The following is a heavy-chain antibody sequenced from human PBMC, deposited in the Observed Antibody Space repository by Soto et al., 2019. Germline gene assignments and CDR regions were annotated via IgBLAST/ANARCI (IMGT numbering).Heavy chain of an antibody. Sequence: QVQLQESGPGLVKPSQTLSLTCTVSGGSISSGGYYWSWIRQHPGKGLEWIGYIHYSGSTYYNPSLKSRVTIAVDTSKNQCCRKLSSVTAADTAVYYCARRGPYCGGDCWLDPWFQGTLVTVSS. V-gene: IGHV4-31*03. J-gene: IGHJ5*02. CDR3: ARRGPYCGGDCWLDP. CDR2: IHYSGST. CDR1: GGSISSGGYY. D-gene: IGHD2-21*02.